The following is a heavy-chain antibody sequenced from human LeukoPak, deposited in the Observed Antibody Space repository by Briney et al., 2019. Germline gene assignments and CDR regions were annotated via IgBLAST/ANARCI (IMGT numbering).Heavy chain of an antibody. Sequence: SETLSLTCTVSGGSISSYYWSRIRRPPGKGLEWIGYIFYSGTTSYNPSLKSRVTISVDTSKNQFSLKLSSVTAADTAVYYCARGYSYYFESWGQGTLVTVSS. CDR1: GGSISSYY. CDR2: IFYSGTT. J-gene: IGHJ4*02. D-gene: IGHD5-18*01. CDR3: ARGYSYYFES. V-gene: IGHV4-59*01.